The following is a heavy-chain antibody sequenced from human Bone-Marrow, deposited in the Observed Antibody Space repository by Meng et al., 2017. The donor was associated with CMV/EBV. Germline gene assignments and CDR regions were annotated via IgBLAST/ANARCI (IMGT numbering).Heavy chain of an antibody. CDR2: INHSGST. J-gene: IGHJ5*02. V-gene: IGHV4-34*01. CDR1: GGSFSGYY. CDR3: ARGFCRGGIAAAGKTWFWFDP. Sequence: SESLSLSCAVYGGSFSGYYWSWIRQPPGKGLEWIGEINHSGSTNYNPSLKSRVTISVDTSNNQFSLKLSTVTAADTAVYSCARGFCRGGIAAAGKTWFWFDPWGQGTLVTVSS. D-gene: IGHD6-13*01.